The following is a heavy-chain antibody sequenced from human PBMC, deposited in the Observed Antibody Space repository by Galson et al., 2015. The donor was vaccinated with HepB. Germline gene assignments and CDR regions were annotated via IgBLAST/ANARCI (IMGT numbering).Heavy chain of an antibody. CDR3: ARGLGPTVTTFYYSYGMDV. CDR2: ISSSSSYI. V-gene: IGHV3-21*01. J-gene: IGHJ6*02. CDR1: GFTFSSYS. D-gene: IGHD4-17*01. Sequence: SLRLSCAASGFTFSSYSMNWVRQAPGKGLEWVSSISSSSSYIYYADSVKGRFTIPRDNAKNSLYQQMNSLRAEDTAVYYCARGLGPTVTTFYYSYGMDVWVQGAPLTVS.